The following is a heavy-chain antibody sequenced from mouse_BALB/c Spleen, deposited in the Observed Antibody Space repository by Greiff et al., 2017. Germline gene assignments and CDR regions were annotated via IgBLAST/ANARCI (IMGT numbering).Heavy chain of an antibody. D-gene: IGHD1-2*01. CDR3: NAVITTATWAMDY. CDR2: IDPENGDT. CDR1: GFNINDYY. J-gene: IGHJ4*01. Sequence: EVQLQQSGAELVRPGASVKLSCTASGFNINDYYMHWVKQRPEQGLEWIGWIDPENGDTEYAPKFQGKATMTADTSSNTAYLQLSSLTSEDTAVYYCNAVITTATWAMDYWGQGTSVTVSA. V-gene: IGHV14-4*02.